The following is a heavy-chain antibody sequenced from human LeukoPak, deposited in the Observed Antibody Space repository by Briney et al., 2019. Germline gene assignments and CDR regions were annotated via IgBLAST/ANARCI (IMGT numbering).Heavy chain of an antibody. CDR2: ISSSSSYI. CDR1: GSTFSSYS. CDR3: ARDTVGAPYYFDY. D-gene: IGHD1-26*01. J-gene: IGHJ4*02. V-gene: IGHV3-21*01. Sequence: PGGSLRLSCAASGSTFSSYSMNWVRQAPGKGLEWVSSISSSSSYIYYADSVKGRFTISRDNAKNSLYLQMNSLRAEDTAVYYCARDTVGAPYYFDYWGQGTLVTVSS.